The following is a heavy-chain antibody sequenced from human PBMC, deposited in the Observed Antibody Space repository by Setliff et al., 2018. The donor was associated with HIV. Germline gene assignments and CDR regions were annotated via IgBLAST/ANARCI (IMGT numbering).Heavy chain of an antibody. CDR2: VYASAYS. Sequence: ETLSLTCTVSGDSIGDYYWNWIRQPAGKGLEWIGRVYASAYSNYNPSLKSRVTMSVDTSQNQFSLKLRSVNAADTAVYYCARGLQLWGGYQFYHMDLWGKGTTVTVSS. CDR3: ARGLQLWGGYQFYHMDL. V-gene: IGHV4-4*07. CDR1: GDSIGDYY. J-gene: IGHJ6*03. D-gene: IGHD3-3*01.